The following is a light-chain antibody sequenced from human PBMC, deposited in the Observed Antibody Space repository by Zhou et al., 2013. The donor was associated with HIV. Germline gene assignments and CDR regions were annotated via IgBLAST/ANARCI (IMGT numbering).Light chain of an antibody. Sequence: DIQMTQSPSSLSASVGDRVTITCRASQGISNFLAWYQQKPGKPPKVLIYAASTLQSGVPSRFSGEXSLDESFTLTISSLQPEDVATYYCQKYNTAPWTFGQGTKVEMK. CDR3: QKYNTAPWT. J-gene: IGKJ1*01. CDR2: AAS. V-gene: IGKV1-27*01. CDR1: QGISNF.